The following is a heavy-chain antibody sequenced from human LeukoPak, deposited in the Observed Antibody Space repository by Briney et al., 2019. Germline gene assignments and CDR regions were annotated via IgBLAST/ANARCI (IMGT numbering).Heavy chain of an antibody. CDR1: VHSISSYY. CDR2: IHYSGST. J-gene: IGHJ4*02. D-gene: IGHD4-17*01. CDR3: ARHDYGATRDY. V-gene: IGHV4-59*07. Sequence: SDTLSLTRTVSVHSISSYYWSWIRQPPAKGLEWIGYIHYSGSTNYNPSLKSRVTISVDTSKMQFSLKLSSVTAADTAAYYCARHDYGATRDYWGQGTLVTVSS.